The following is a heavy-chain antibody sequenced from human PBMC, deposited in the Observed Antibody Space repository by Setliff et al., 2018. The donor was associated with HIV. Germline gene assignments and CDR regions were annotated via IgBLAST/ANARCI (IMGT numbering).Heavy chain of an antibody. V-gene: IGHV4-39*01. CDR1: RGSITSSTYY. CDR3: HRFMHV. CDR2: IHHSDGST. Sequence: SETLSLTCTVSRGSITSSTYYWAWIRQPPGKGLEWIGTIHHSDGSTTSYADSVKGRFTISRDNARNTLYLQMSGLRAEDSAVYYCHRFMHVWGKGTTVTVSS. J-gene: IGHJ6*03.